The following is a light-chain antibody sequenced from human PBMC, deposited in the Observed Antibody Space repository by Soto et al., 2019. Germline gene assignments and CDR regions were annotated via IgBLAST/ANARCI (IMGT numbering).Light chain of an antibody. CDR1: QSVSSS. CDR3: QQYNNWPPFT. J-gene: IGKJ3*01. CDR2: GAS. Sequence: EIVMTQSPATLSLSPGERVTLSCRASQSVSSSLAWYQQKPGQAPRLLIYGASTRATGIPARFSGSGSGTEFTLTISSLQSEDFAVYYCQQYNNWPPFTFGPGTKVEIK. V-gene: IGKV3-15*01.